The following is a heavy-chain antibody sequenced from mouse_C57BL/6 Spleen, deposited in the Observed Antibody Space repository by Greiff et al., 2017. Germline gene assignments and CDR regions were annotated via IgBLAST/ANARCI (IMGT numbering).Heavy chain of an antibody. V-gene: IGHV1-82*01. CDR2: IYPGDGDT. CDR1: GYAFSSSW. D-gene: IGHD1-1*01. CDR3: AREGTSTVVPNWYFDV. Sequence: QVQLQQSGPELVKPGASVKISCKASGYAFSSSWMNWVKQRPGKGLEWIGRIYPGDGDTNYNGKFKGKATLTADKSSSTAYMQLSSLTSEDSAVYFCAREGTSTVVPNWYFDVWGTGTTVTVSS. J-gene: IGHJ1*03.